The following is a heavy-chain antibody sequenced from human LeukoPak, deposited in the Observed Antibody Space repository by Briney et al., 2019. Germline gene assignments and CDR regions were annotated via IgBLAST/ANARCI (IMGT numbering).Heavy chain of an antibody. CDR1: GGTFSSYA. V-gene: IGHV1-69*04. CDR2: IIPILGIA. D-gene: IGHD5-24*01. Sequence: ASVKVSCKASGGTFSSYAISWVRQAPGQGLEWMGRIIPILGIANYAQKFQGRVTITADKSTSTAYMEPSSLRVEDTAVYYCGRGWAVDFWGQGTLVTVSS. CDR3: GRGWAVDF. J-gene: IGHJ4*02.